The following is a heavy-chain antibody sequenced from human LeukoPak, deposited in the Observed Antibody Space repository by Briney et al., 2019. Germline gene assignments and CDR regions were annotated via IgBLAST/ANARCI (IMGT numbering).Heavy chain of an antibody. V-gene: IGHV3-30*18. CDR2: ISYDGSKQ. J-gene: IGHJ4*02. Sequence: GGSLKLSCAASGFAFSSFGMYWVRQAPGKGLEWVALISYDGSKQYYADSVKDRFTISRDKSKNTLHLQMSSLRAEDTAVYYCAKLYYDSGSFYTPFDHWGQGTLVTVSS. D-gene: IGHD3-10*01. CDR3: AKLYYDSGSFYTPFDH. CDR1: GFAFSSFG.